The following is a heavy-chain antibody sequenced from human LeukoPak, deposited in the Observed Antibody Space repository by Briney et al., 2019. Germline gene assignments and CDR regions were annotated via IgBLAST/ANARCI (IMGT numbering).Heavy chain of an antibody. CDR2: INDQRSSI. CDR1: GCTLNNYW. D-gene: IGHD1-26*01. V-gene: IGHV3-74*01. CDR3: TRIKWDLTYFDY. J-gene: IGHJ4*02. Sequence: GGSLRLSCAASGCTLNNYWMHWVRQAPGKGLVWVSRINDQRSSISYADSVKGRFTISRDNARNTLYLQMNSLRAEDTAVYYCTRIKWDLTYFDYWGQGTLVTASS.